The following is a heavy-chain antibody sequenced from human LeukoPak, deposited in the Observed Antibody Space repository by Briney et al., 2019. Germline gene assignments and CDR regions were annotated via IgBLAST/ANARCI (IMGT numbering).Heavy chain of an antibody. Sequence: GGSLRLSCAASGLTFSIHWMNWVRQAPGKGLEWVAVISYDGSNKYYADSVKGRFTISRDNSKNTLYLQMNSLRAEDTAVYYCARGWLDTAMVLFDYWGQGTLVTVSS. J-gene: IGHJ4*02. D-gene: IGHD5-18*01. V-gene: IGHV3-30*03. CDR1: GLTFSIHW. CDR3: ARGWLDTAMVLFDY. CDR2: ISYDGSNK.